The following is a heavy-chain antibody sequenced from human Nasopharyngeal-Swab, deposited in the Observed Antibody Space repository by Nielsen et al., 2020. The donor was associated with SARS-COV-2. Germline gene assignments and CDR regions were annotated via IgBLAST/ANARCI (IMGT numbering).Heavy chain of an antibody. Sequence: ASVKVSCKVSGSTLTEISMHWVRQAPGRGLEWMGGFDPEDGETIYAQKFQGRVTMTEDTSIDTAYMELRSLRSEDTAGYYCAASQWGEYFDYWGQGTLVSVSS. J-gene: IGHJ4*02. CDR3: AASQWGEYFDY. V-gene: IGHV1-24*01. CDR1: GSTLTEIS. D-gene: IGHD3-16*01. CDR2: FDPEDGET.